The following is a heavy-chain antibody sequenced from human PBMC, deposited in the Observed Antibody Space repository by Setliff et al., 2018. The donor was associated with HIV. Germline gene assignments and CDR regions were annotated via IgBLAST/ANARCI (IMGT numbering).Heavy chain of an antibody. D-gene: IGHD3-10*01. Sequence: PSETLSLTCTISGGSFGVYRWSWIRQSAGRGLEWIGRIDSSGTTDYKPSLKGRAAISVDTSRNQFSLRVTSVTAADTAVYFCARDRHSSGLGSYGPWGPGILVTVSS. CDR1: GGSFGVYR. CDR3: ARDRHSSGLGSYGP. CDR2: IDSSGTT. J-gene: IGHJ5*02. V-gene: IGHV4-4*07.